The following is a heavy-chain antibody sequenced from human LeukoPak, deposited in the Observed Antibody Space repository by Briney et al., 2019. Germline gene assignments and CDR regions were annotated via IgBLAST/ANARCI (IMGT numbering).Heavy chain of an antibody. CDR2: IYYSGNS. Sequence: SETLSLTCSVSGGSISDTDYHWGWIRQPPGKGLEWIGSIYYSGNSYYNPSLKSRVTFSLDTSKNHFSLRLSTVTAADTAVYFCARDPVSQYYDSAGYYFDSWGQGTLVTVSS. CDR1: GGSISDTDYH. CDR3: ARDPVSQYYDSAGYYFDS. V-gene: IGHV4-39*07. D-gene: IGHD3-22*01. J-gene: IGHJ4*02.